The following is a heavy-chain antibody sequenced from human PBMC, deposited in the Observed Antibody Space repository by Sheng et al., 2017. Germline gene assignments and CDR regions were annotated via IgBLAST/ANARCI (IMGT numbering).Heavy chain of an antibody. J-gene: IGHJ4*02. CDR1: GFTFSSYE. CDR3: ARAYTGDY. CDR2: LVLVVVP. D-gene: IGHD2-2*02. V-gene: IGHV3-48*03. Sequence: QLVESGGGLVLPGGSLRLSCAASGFTFSSYEMNWVRQSPGKGWSGFHTLVLVVVPYTTQTLWRADSIISRDNAKSSLYLQMNSLRVEDTAIYYCARAYTGDYWGQGTLV.